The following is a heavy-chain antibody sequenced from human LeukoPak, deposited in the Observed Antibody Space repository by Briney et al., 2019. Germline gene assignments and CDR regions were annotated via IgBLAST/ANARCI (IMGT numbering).Heavy chain of an antibody. Sequence: PSETLSLTCTVSGGSISSGGYYWSWIRQHPGKGLEWIGYIYYSGSTYYNPSLKSRVTISVDTSKNQFSLKLSSVTAADTAVYYCARDAYSSSRSFDYWGQGTLVTVSS. D-gene: IGHD6-13*01. V-gene: IGHV4-31*03. CDR2: IYYSGST. CDR3: ARDAYSSSRSFDY. CDR1: GGSISSGGYY. J-gene: IGHJ4*02.